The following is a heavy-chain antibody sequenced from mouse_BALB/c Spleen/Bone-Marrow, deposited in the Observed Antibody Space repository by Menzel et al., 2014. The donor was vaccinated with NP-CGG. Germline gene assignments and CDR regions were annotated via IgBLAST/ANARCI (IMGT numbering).Heavy chain of an antibody. D-gene: IGHD3-2*01. V-gene: IGHV1-15*01. CDR2: IDPETGGT. J-gene: IGHJ3*01. CDR3: TRLDSSGYGAY. CDR1: SYTFTDYE. Sequence: LSCKASSYTFTDYEMHWLEQTPVHGLEWVGAIDPETGGTAYNQKFKGRATLTTDKSSSTAYMELRSLTSEDSAVYYCTRLDSSGYGAYWGQGTLVTVSA.